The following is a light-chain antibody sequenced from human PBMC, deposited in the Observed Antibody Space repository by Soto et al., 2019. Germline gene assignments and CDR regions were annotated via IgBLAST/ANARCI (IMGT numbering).Light chain of an antibody. Sequence: LTQPPSASGTPGQRVTISCSGSSSNIESNFVYWYQQFPGTAPRLLIYRNNQRPSGVPDRFSGSKSGTSASLAISALRSEDEADYYCTVWDDSLRGRLFGGGTKVTVL. V-gene: IGLV1-47*01. CDR1: SSNIESNF. J-gene: IGLJ2*01. CDR3: TVWDDSLRGRL. CDR2: RNN.